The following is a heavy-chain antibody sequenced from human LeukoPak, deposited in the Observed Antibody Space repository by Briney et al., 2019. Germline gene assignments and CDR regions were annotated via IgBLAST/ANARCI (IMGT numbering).Heavy chain of an antibody. CDR2: ISWNSGSI. Sequence: GGSLRLSCAASGFTFDDYAMHWVRQAPGKGLEWVSGISWNSGSIGYADSVKGRFTISRDNSKNTLYLQMNSLRTKDTAVYYCAKDRDGYYDSSGSSLWGQGTLVTVSS. J-gene: IGHJ4*02. CDR1: GFTFDDYA. V-gene: IGHV3-9*01. D-gene: IGHD3-22*01. CDR3: AKDRDGYYDSSGSSL.